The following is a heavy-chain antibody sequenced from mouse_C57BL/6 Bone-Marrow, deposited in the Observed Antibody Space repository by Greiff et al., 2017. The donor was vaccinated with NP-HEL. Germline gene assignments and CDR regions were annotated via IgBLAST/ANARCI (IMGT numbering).Heavy chain of an antibody. Sequence: QVQLKQSGAELARPGASVKLSCKASGYTFTSYGISWVKQRTGQGLEWIGEIYPRSGNTYYNEKFKGKATLTADKSSSTAYMELRSLTSEDYAVYFCAPTYYYGSRWYFDVWGTGTTVTVSS. CDR1: GYTFTSYG. J-gene: IGHJ1*03. CDR3: APTYYYGSRWYFDV. CDR2: IYPRSGNT. D-gene: IGHD1-1*01. V-gene: IGHV1-81*01.